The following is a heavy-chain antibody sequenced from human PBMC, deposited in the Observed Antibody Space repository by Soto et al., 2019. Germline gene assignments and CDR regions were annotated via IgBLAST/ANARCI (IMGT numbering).Heavy chain of an antibody. V-gene: IGHV3-23*01. J-gene: IGHJ4*02. D-gene: IGHD3-22*01. CDR1: EFTFSSYA. CDR2: ISGSGGST. Sequence: GGSLRLSCAASEFTFSSYAMSWVRQAPGKGLEWVSAISGSGGSTYYADSVKGRFTISRDNSKNTLYLQMNSLRAEDTAVYYCAKLITMIVVVEPAFDYWGQGTLVTVSS. CDR3: AKLITMIVVVEPAFDY.